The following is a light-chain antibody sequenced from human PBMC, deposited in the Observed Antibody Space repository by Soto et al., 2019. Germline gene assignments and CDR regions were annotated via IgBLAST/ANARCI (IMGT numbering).Light chain of an antibody. Sequence: DIVMTQSPDFLAVPLGERATIHCKSSQSLLYSSNYRNYLAWFQQKPGQPPKLLIYWASYRDSGVPDRFSGSGSGTDFTLTISGLQPEDVAIYYCQEYYSISRTFGQGTKVEVK. V-gene: IGKV4-1*01. J-gene: IGKJ1*01. CDR1: QSLLYSSNYRNY. CDR2: WAS. CDR3: QEYYSISRT.